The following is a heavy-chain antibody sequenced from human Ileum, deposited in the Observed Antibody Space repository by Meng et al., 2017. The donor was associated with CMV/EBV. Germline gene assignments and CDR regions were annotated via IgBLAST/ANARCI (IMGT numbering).Heavy chain of an antibody. CDR2: ISSSSAYI. CDR1: FGVYS. Sequence: FGVYSMIWVRQAPGKGLEWVSSISSSSAYIYYAGSLKGRFTISRDNAKNSLYLQMNSLRADDTAVYFCARGHCSGGSCYSRYWFLDLWGRGTLVTVSS. J-gene: IGHJ2*01. V-gene: IGHV3-21*06. D-gene: IGHD2-15*01. CDR3: ARGHCSGGSCYSRYWFLDL.